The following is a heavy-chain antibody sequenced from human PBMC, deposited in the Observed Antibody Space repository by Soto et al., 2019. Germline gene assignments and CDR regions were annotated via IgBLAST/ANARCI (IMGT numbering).Heavy chain of an antibody. D-gene: IGHD4-4*01. CDR3: AGDPDSHYNDSHASSYP. V-gene: IGHV1-69*08. J-gene: IGHJ5*02. Sequence: QVQLVQSGAEVKKPGSSVKVSCKASGGTFSTYTITWVRQAPGQGLEWMGRIIPIIGIINYAQKFQGRVTISAEXXXGXXSMELTGLRSDDTAVYYCAGDPDSHYNDSHASSYPWGQGTLVTVSS. CDR1: GGTFSTYT. CDR2: IIPIIGII.